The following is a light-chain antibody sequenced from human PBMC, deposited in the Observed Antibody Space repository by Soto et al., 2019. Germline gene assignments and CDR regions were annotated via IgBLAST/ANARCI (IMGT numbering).Light chain of an antibody. V-gene: IGKV3-20*01. CDR3: QQYGNSAEYT. CDR1: QSVSSSY. CDR2: GAS. J-gene: IGKJ2*01. Sequence: EIVLTQSPGTLSLSPGERATLSCRASQSVSSSYLAWYQQKPGQAPRLLIYGASSMATGIPDRFCGSGSGTAFTLTISRLEPEDFAVYYYQQYGNSAEYTFGQGTKLEIK.